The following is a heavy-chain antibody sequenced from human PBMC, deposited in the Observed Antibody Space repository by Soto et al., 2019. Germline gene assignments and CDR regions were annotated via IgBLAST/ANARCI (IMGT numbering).Heavy chain of an antibody. CDR2: IKSKAFGGTP. V-gene: IGHV3-49*03. Sequence: GGSLRLSCSPSGFTFGDYAMNWFRQAPGKGLEWVGFIKSKAFGGTPEYAASVKGRFTISRDDSMSIAYLQMSSLKTDDTAVYYCTRDHYGRGFSSGAFDSWGQGTPVTVSS. CDR1: GFTFGDYA. J-gene: IGHJ4*02. CDR3: TRDHYGRGFSSGAFDS. D-gene: IGHD5-18*01.